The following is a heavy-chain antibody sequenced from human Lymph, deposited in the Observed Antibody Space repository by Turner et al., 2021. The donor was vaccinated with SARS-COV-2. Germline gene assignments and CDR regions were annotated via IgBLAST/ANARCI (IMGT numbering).Heavy chain of an antibody. CDR2: ISYDGSNK. CDR3: ARARGGTYSGAFDI. Sequence: QVQLVESGGGVVQPGRSLRLPCAAAGFTCSTYAMHWVRQAPGKGLEWVAVISYDGSNKYYADSVKGRFTFSRDNSKNTLYLQMNSLRAEDTAVYYCARARGGTYSGAFDIWGQGTMVTVSS. D-gene: IGHD1-26*01. V-gene: IGHV3-30-3*01. CDR1: GFTCSTYA. J-gene: IGHJ3*02.